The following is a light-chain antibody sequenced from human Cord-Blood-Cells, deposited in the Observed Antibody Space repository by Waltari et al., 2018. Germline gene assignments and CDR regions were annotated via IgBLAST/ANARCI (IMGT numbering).Light chain of an antibody. CDR2: EVS. CDR1: SSDVGGYNS. J-gene: IGLJ2*01. CDR3: SSYAGSNKV. Sequence: QSALTQPPSASGSPGQSVTISCTGTSSDVGGYNSVSWYQQHPGKAPKLMIYEVSKRPSGVPDRFSGSKSGNTASLTVSGLQAEDEADYYCSSYAGSNKVFGGGTKLTVL. V-gene: IGLV2-8*01.